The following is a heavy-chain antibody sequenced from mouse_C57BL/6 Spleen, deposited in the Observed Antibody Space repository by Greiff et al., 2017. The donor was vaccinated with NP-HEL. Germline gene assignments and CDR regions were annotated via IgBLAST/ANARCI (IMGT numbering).Heavy chain of an antibody. V-gene: IGHV1-54*01. CDR2: INPGSGGT. J-gene: IGHJ2*01. D-gene: IGHD2-3*01. CDR3: ARSGLDGYYFDY. Sequence: VQLQQSGAELVRPGTSVKVSCKASGYAFTNYLIEWVKQRPGQGLEWIGVINPGSGGTNYNEKFKGKATLTADKSSSTAYMQLSSLTSEDSAVYFCARSGLDGYYFDYWGQGTTLTVSS. CDR1: GYAFTNYL.